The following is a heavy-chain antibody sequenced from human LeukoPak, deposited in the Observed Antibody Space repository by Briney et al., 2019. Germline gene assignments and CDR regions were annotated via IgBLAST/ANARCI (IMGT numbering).Heavy chain of an antibody. V-gene: IGHV3-74*01. Sequence: PGGPLRLSCAASGFTFSSYWMHWVRQAPGKGLVWVSRIKSDGSTNYADSVEGRFTISRDNAKNTVSLQMNSLRAEDTGVYYCARAPSEIGGYYPEYFRHWGQGTLVTVSS. CDR2: IKSDGST. D-gene: IGHD3-22*01. CDR3: ARAPSEIGGYYPEYFRH. J-gene: IGHJ1*01. CDR1: GFTFSSYW.